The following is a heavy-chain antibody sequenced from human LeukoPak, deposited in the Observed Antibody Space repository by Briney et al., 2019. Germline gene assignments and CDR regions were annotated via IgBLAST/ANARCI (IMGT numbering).Heavy chain of an antibody. D-gene: IGHD2-15*01. CDR1: GFTFSSYS. CDR3: ARGYCSGGSCYEAFDI. V-gene: IGHV3-21*01. J-gene: IGHJ3*02. Sequence: GGSLRLSCAASGFTFSSYSMNWVRQAPGKGPEWVSSISSSSSYIYYADSVKGRFTISRDNAKNSLYLQMNSLRAEDTAVYYCARGYCSGGSCYEAFDIWGQGTMVTVSS. CDR2: ISSSSSYI.